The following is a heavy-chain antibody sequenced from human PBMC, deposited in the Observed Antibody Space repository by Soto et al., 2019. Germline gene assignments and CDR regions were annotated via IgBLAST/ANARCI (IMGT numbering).Heavy chain of an antibody. V-gene: IGHV3-23*01. D-gene: IGHD2-2*01. CDR1: GFTFSSSA. CDR2: ISGSGDTT. Sequence: DVQLLESGGGLAQPGGSLRLSCVDSGFTFSSSAMIWVRQAPGRGLEWVSAISGSGDTTYYADSVKGRFTISRDNSKNMLYLQMDSLRAEDMAVYYCAKGSRHYYYYYMDVWGEGTTVTVSS. J-gene: IGHJ6*03. CDR3: AKGSRHYYYYYMDV.